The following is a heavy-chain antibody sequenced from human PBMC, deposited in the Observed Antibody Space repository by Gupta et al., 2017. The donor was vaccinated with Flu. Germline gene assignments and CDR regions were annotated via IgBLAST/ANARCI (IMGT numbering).Heavy chain of an antibody. V-gene: IGHV1-69*01. CDR2: IIPFLGPT. CDR3: GRKGGGHCSGGTCYSFDY. Sequence: INGVRRAPGQGLGWMGGIIPFLGPTKYAQKFQGRVKITADESTNTAYLELSSLRSEDTAVYYGGRKGGGHCSGGTCYSFDYWGQGTLVTVSS. J-gene: IGHJ4*02. D-gene: IGHD2-15*01.